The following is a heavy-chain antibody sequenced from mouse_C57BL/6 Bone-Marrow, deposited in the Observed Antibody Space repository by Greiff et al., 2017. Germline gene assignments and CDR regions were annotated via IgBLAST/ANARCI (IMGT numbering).Heavy chain of an antibody. CDR1: GYTFTSYG. Sequence: VQLQQSGAELARPGASVKLSCKASGYTFTSYGISWVKQRTGQGLEWIGEIYPRSGNTYYNEKFKGKATLTADKSSSTAYMWLRSLTSEASAVYFCARWLLRLYYLDYWGQGTTLTVSS. V-gene: IGHV1-81*01. CDR3: ARWLLRLYYLDY. CDR2: IYPRSGNT. D-gene: IGHD2-3*01. J-gene: IGHJ2*01.